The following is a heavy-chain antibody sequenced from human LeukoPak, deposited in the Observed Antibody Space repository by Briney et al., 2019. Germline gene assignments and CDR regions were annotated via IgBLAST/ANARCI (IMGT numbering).Heavy chain of an antibody. J-gene: IGHJ6*03. CDR3: ARDSLLPSAIGYYYMDV. CDR2: FYTSGST. Sequence: PSQTLSLTCTVSGGSISSGSYYWSWIRQPAGKGLEWIGRFYTSGSTNHNPSLKSRVTISVDTSKNQFSLKLSSVTAADTTLYYCARDSLLPSAIGYYYMDVFGKGTTVTVSS. D-gene: IGHD2-2*01. V-gene: IGHV4-61*02. CDR1: GGSISSGSYY.